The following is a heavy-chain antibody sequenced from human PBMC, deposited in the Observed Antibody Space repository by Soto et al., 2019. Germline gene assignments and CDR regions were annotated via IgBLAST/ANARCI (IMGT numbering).Heavy chain of an antibody. Sequence: GRSLRLSSAAYGFTFSSYGMHWVRQAPGKGLEWVAVISYDGSNKYYADSVKGRFTISRDNSKNTLYLQMNSLRAEDTAVYYCAEYREITYYYYGMDGWGQGTTVSVFS. D-gene: IGHD1-20*01. CDR3: AEYREITYYYYGMDG. J-gene: IGHJ6*02. CDR2: ISYDGSNK. V-gene: IGHV3-30*18. CDR1: GFTFSSYG.